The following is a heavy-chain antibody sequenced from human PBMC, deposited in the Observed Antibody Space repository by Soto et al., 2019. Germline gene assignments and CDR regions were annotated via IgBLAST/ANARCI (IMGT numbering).Heavy chain of an antibody. V-gene: IGHV3-21*01. Sequence: EVQLVESGGGLVKPGGSLRLSCAASGFTFSSYSMNWVRQAPGKGLEWVSSISSSSSYIYYADSVKGRFTISRDNAKKPLYLQMNSLRAEDAAVYYCARGNDYYGSGSYLWGYWGQGTLVTVSS. CDR1: GFTFSSYS. CDR3: ARGNDYYGSGSYLWGY. D-gene: IGHD3-10*01. J-gene: IGHJ4*02. CDR2: ISSSSSYI.